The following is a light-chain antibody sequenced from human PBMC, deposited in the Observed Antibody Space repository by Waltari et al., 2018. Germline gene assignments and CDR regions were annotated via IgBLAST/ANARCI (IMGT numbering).Light chain of an antibody. CDR1: QDIDDE. V-gene: IGKV5-2*01. CDR2: EAT. CDR3: LEHDNFPTHT. J-gene: IGKJ2*01. Sequence: ETTLTQSPAFMSATPRDKVNISCRASQDIDDEMNWYQQKPGEGAIFIIQEATTLVPGIPPRFSGRGYGTDFTLTINNIQSEDVASYFCLEHDNFPTHTFGQGTKLEIK.